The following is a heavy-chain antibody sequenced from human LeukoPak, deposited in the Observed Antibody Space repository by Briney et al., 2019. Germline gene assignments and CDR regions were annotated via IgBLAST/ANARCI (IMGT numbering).Heavy chain of an antibody. CDR2: ISWDGGST. V-gene: IGHV3-43D*04. CDR3: AKPAYCGGDCYPEEYYFDY. Sequence: GGSLRLSCAASGFTFDDYAMHWVRQAPGKGLEWVSLISWDGGSTYYADSVKGRFTISRDNSKNSLYLQMNSLRAEDTALYYCAKPAYCGGDCYPEEYYFDYWGQGTLVTVSS. J-gene: IGHJ4*02. D-gene: IGHD2-21*02. CDR1: GFTFDDYA.